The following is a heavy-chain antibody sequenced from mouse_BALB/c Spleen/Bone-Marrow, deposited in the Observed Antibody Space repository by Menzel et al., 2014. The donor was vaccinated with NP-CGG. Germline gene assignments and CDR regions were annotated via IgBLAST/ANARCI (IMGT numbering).Heavy chain of an antibody. CDR1: GYTFTSYW. Sequence: LQQPGSELVRPGASVKLSCKASGYTFTSYWMHWVKQRPGQGLEWIGNIYPGSGSTNYDEKFKSKATLTVDTSSSTPYMQLSSLTSEDSAVYYCTPRLRYWGQGTTLTVSS. CDR2: IYPGSGST. V-gene: IGHV1S22*01. J-gene: IGHJ2*01. D-gene: IGHD1-2*01. CDR3: TPRLRY.